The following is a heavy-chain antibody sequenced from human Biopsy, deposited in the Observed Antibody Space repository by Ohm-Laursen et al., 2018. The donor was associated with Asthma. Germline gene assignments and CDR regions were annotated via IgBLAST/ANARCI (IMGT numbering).Heavy chain of an antibody. J-gene: IGHJ6*02. D-gene: IGHD3-10*01. V-gene: IGHV1-18*01. Sequence: ASVKASRKTSGYTFNSAGITWVRQAPGQGREWMGWISVYNGNTKVAQKLQDRVTMITDTSTSTAYMELRSLRSDDTAVYFCARAVDYSHYYGIDVWGRGTTVTVS. CDR1: GYTFNSAG. CDR3: ARAVDYSHYYGIDV. CDR2: ISVYNGNT.